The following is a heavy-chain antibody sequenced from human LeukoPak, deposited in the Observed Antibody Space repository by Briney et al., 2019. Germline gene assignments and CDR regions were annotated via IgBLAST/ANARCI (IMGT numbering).Heavy chain of an antibody. J-gene: IGHJ3*02. CDR3: ARGRMYYYDSSGYYESDAFDI. CDR2: IIPILGIA. D-gene: IGHD3-22*01. Sequence: ASVKVSCKASGGTFSSYAISWVRQAPGQGLEWMGRIIPILGIANYAQKFQGRVTITADKSTSTAYMELSSLRSEDTAVYYCARGRMYYYDSSGYYESDAFDIWGQGTMVTVSS. V-gene: IGHV1-69*04. CDR1: GGTFSSYA.